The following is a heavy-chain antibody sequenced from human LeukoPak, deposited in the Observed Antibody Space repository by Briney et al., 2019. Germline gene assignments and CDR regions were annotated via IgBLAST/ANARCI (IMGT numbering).Heavy chain of an antibody. J-gene: IGHJ4*02. Sequence: PGGSLRLSCAASGFTFSSYGMNWVRQAPGKGLEWVSYISSSGSTIYYADSVKGRFTISRDNAKNSLYLQMNSLRAEDTAVYYCARGGNAGSYYLKPYDNWGQGTLVTVSS. D-gene: IGHD3-10*01. CDR3: ARGGNAGSYYLKPYDN. CDR2: ISSSGSTI. CDR1: GFTFSSYG. V-gene: IGHV3-48*03.